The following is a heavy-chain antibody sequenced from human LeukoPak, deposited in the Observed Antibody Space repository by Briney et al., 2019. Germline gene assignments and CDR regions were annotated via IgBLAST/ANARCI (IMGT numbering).Heavy chain of an antibody. CDR2: RNPNSGNT. V-gene: IGHV1-8*01. CDR1: GYTFTSYD. D-gene: IGHD1-26*01. J-gene: IGHJ4*02. Sequence: GAVKVSCKASGYTFTSYDINWVRQATGQGLEWMGWRNPNSGNTGYAQKFQGRVTMTRNTSISTAYMELSSLRSEDTAVYYCARGRSYWRDFDYWGQGTLVTVSS. CDR3: ARGRSYWRDFDY.